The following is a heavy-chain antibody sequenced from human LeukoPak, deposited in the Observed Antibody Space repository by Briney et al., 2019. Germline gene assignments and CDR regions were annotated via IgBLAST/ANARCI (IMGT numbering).Heavy chain of an antibody. CDR3: ARDRGEWELQAFDI. CDR1: GYTFIAYY. J-gene: IGHJ3*02. V-gene: IGHV1-2*02. Sequence: ASVKVSCKASGYTFIAYYMHWVRQAPGQGLEWMGWINPNSGGTNYAQKFQGRVTMTRDTSISTAYMELSRLRSDDTAVYYCARDRGEWELQAFDIWGQGTMVTVSS. D-gene: IGHD1-26*01. CDR2: INPNSGGT.